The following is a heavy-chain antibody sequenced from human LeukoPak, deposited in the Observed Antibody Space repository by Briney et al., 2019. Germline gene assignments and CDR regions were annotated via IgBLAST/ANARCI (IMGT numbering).Heavy chain of an antibody. Sequence: GASVKVSCKASGYIFTDYYMHWVRQAPGQGLEWMGWINPNSGGTKYAQTFQGRVTMTRDTFISTAYLELSRLRSDDTAVYYCAREGTMIVVPLRDWFDPWGQGTLVTVSS. CDR1: GYIFTDYY. CDR2: INPNSGGT. D-gene: IGHD3-22*01. V-gene: IGHV1-2*02. CDR3: AREGTMIVVPLRDWFDP. J-gene: IGHJ5*02.